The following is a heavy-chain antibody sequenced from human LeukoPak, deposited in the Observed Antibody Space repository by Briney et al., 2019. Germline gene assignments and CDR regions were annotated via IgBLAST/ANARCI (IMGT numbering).Heavy chain of an antibody. Sequence: ASVKVSCKASGYTFTSYYMHWVRQAPGQGLEWMGIINPSGGSTSYAQKFQGRVTMTRDMSTSTVYMELSSLRSEDTAVYYCARAFTGVDGYNLREPGDYWGQGTLVTVSS. CDR1: GYTFTSYY. D-gene: IGHD5-24*01. V-gene: IGHV1-46*01. CDR2: INPSGGST. J-gene: IGHJ4*02. CDR3: ARAFTGVDGYNLREPGDY.